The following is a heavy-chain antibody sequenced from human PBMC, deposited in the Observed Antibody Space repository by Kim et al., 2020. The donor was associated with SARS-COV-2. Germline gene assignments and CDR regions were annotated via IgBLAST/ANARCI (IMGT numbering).Heavy chain of an antibody. CDR2: IEGDGSEK. CDR1: GFTFSNYW. D-gene: IGHD6-19*01. CDR3: AGGSGWLIDY. V-gene: IGHV3-7*03. J-gene: IGHJ4*02. Sequence: GGSLRLSCAASGFTFSNYWMNWVRQAPGKGLEWVANIEGDGSEKNYVDSVKGRFAISRDNAKNSLYLQMNSLRADDTALYFCAGGSGWLIDYWGQGTLVT.